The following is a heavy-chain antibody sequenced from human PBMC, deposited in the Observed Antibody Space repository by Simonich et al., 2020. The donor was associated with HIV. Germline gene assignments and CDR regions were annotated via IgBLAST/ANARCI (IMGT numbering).Heavy chain of an antibody. CDR1: GGSFSGYY. CDR2: INHRGIT. V-gene: IGHV4-34*04. Sequence: QVQLQQWGAGLLKPSETLSLTCAVYGGSFSGYYWSWIRQPPGKGLEWIGEINHRGITNKKSSRNSRAPISVDKSKNQFSLKLSSVTAADTAIYYCARRDRELILYFDYWGQGNLVTVSS. CDR3: ARRDRELILYFDY. J-gene: IGHJ4*02. D-gene: IGHD3-3*01.